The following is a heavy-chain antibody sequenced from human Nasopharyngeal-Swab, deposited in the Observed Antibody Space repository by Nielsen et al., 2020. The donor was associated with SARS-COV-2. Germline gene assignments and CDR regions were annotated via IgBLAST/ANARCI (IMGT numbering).Heavy chain of an antibody. CDR2: ISSSSSYI. CDR1: GFTLSSYS. J-gene: IGHJ4*02. V-gene: IGHV3-21*01. CDR3: ARGEVITYFDY. D-gene: IGHD3-22*01. Sequence: GESLKISCAASGFTLSSYSMNWVRQAPGKGLEWVSSISSSSSYIYYADSVKGRFTISRDNAKNSLYLQMNSLRAEDTAVYYCARGEVITYFDYWGQGTLVTVSS.